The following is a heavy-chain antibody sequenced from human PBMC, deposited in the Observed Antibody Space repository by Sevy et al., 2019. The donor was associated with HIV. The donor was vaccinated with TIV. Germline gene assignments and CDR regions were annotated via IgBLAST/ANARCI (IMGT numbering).Heavy chain of an antibody. CDR2: VSYDGGNT. Sequence: GGSLRLSCSASEFTFSSYAMHWLRQAPGKGLEWVAVVSYDGGNTYYADSVKGRFTVSRDNSKSTLYLQMNSLRPDDTAIYYCARFPPERAFDIWGQGTMVTVSS. J-gene: IGHJ3*02. V-gene: IGHV3-30*04. CDR1: EFTFSSYA. CDR3: ARFPPERAFDI.